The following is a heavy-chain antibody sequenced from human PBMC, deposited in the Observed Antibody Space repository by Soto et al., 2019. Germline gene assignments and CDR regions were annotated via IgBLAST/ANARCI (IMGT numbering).Heavy chain of an antibody. Sequence: GAGPTLVNPTQTLTLTCTFSGFSLSTRGMCVSWIRQPPGKALEWLALIDWDDDKYYSTSLKTRLTISKDTSKNQVVLTMTNMDPVDTATYYCARGLRYFDWLSKGLCFDPWGQGTLVTVSS. V-gene: IGHV2-70*01. J-gene: IGHJ5*02. CDR3: ARGLRYFDWLSKGLCFDP. CDR2: IDWDDDK. CDR1: GFSLSTRGMC. D-gene: IGHD3-9*01.